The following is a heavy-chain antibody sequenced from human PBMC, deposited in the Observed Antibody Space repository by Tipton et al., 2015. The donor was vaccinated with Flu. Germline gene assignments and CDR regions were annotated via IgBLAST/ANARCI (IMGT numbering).Heavy chain of an antibody. CDR2: INHSGST. J-gene: IGHJ4*02. Sequence: TLSLTCAVYGGSFSGYYWSWIRQPPGKGLEWIGEINHSGSTNYNPSLKSRVTKSVGTSKNQFSLKLTSVTAADTAVYYCARGLYGSGSYQRRYFDSWGQGTLVTVSS. CDR1: GGSFSGYY. CDR3: ARGLYGSGSYQRRYFDS. D-gene: IGHD3-10*01. V-gene: IGHV4-34*01.